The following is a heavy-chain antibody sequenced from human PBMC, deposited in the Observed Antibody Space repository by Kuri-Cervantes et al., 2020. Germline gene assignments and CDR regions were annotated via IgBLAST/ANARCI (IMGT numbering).Heavy chain of an antibody. CDR2: ISYDGSNK. J-gene: IGHJ5*02. D-gene: IGHD3-9*01. CDR1: GSTFSSYA. Sequence: GESLKISCAASGSTFSSYAMHWVRQAPGKGLEWVAVISYDGSNKYYADSVKGRFTISRDNSKNTLYLQMNSLRAEDTAVYYCAPFNTYYDIWTGYWENWFDPWGQGTLVTVSS. V-gene: IGHV3-30-3*01. CDR3: APFNTYYDIWTGYWENWFDP.